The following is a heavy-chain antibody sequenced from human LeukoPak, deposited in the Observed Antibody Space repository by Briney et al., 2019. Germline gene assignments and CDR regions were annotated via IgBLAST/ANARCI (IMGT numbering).Heavy chain of an antibody. V-gene: IGHV4-59*01. D-gene: IGHD3-16*01. CDR2: IYYSGST. J-gene: IGHJ5*02. Sequence: KPSETLSLTCTVSGGSISSYYWSWIRQPPGKGLEWIGYIYYSGSTNYNPSLKSRVTISVDTSKNQFSLKLSSVTAADTAVYYCAREALIPSGWFGPWGQGTLVTVSS. CDR3: AREALIPSGWFGP. CDR1: GGSISSYY.